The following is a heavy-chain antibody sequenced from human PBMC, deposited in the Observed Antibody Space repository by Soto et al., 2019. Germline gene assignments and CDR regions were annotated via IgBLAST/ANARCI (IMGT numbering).Heavy chain of an antibody. CDR1: GFTFSSYG. CDR2: IWYDGSNK. Sequence: GGSLRLSCAASGFTFSSYGMHWVRQAPGKGLEWVAVIWYDGSNKYYADSVKGRFTISRDNSKNTLYLQMNSLRAEDTAVYYCARDLTSIAAAGTFDYWGQGTLVTVSS. J-gene: IGHJ4*02. D-gene: IGHD6-13*01. V-gene: IGHV3-33*01. CDR3: ARDLTSIAAAGTFDY.